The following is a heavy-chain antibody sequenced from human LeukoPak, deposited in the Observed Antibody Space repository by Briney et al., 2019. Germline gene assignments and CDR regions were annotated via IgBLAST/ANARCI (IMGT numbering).Heavy chain of an antibody. CDR2: IIPILGIA. V-gene: IGHV1-69*04. CDR3: ARDPAGGTDAFDI. Sequence: SSVKVSCKASGGTISSYTISWERQAPGQGLEWMGRIIPILGIANYAQKFQGRVTITADKSTSTAYMELSSLRSEDTAVYYCARDPAGGTDAFDIWGQGTMVTVSS. D-gene: IGHD2-15*01. CDR1: GGTISSYT. J-gene: IGHJ3*02.